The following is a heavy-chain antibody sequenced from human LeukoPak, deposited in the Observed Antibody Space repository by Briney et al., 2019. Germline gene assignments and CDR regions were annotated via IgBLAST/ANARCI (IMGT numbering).Heavy chain of an antibody. CDR3: ARYCSGGSCCSENAFDI. J-gene: IGHJ3*02. CDR2: ISAYNGNT. V-gene: IGHV1-18*01. D-gene: IGHD2-15*01. CDR1: GYTFTSYG. Sequence: ASVKDSCKASGYTFTSYGISWVRQAPGQGLEWMGWISAYNGNTNYAQKLQGRVTMTTDTSTSTAYMELRSLRSDDTAVYYCARYCSGGSCCSENAFDIWGQGTMVTVSS.